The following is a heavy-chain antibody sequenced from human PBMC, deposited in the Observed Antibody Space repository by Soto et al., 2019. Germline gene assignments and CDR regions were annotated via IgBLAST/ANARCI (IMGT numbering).Heavy chain of an antibody. D-gene: IGHD6-13*01. J-gene: IGHJ5*02. CDR2: IYPSGST. CDR1: GGSISYYY. V-gene: IGHV4-4*07. Sequence: PSETLSLTCTVSGGSISYYYWSWIRQSAGKGLEWIGRIYPSGSTNYNPSLKGRVTTSVDTSNNQFSLNLGSVTAADTAVYYCARDRTAAGPSNWFDPWGQGTLVTVSS. CDR3: ARDRTAAGPSNWFDP.